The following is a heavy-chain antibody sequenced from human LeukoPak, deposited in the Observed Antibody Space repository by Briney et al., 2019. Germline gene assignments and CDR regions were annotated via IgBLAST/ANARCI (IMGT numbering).Heavy chain of an antibody. Sequence: PSETLSLTCAVYGGSFSGYYWSWIRQPPGKGLEWIGEINHSGSTNYNPSLKSRVTISVDTSKNQFSLKLSSVTAADTAVYYCARGRWNYYGSGSYSYWGQGTLVTVSS. CDR1: GGSFSGYY. D-gene: IGHD3-10*01. CDR3: ARGRWNYYGSGSYSY. V-gene: IGHV4-34*01. CDR2: INHSGST. J-gene: IGHJ4*02.